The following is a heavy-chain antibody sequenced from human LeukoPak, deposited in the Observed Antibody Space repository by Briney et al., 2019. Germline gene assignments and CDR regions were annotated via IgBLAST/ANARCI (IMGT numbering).Heavy chain of an antibody. CDR1: GYTFISYG. Sequence: ASVKVSCKASGYTFISYGISWVRQAPGQGLEWMGWISANNGNTKYAQKLQGRVTMTTDTSTRTAYMELRSLRSDDTAVYYCARRCSGDCQKSDYYYGMDVWGQGTTVTVSS. V-gene: IGHV1-18*04. CDR3: ARRCSGDCQKSDYYYGMDV. D-gene: IGHD2-21*02. CDR2: ISANNGNT. J-gene: IGHJ6*02.